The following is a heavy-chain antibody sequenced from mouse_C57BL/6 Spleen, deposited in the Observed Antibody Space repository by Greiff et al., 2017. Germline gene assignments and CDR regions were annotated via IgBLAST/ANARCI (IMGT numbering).Heavy chain of an antibody. Sequence: VKLMESGAELARPGASVKLSCKASGYTFTSYGISWVKQRTGQGLEWIGEIYPRSGNTYYNEKFKGKATLTADKSSSTAYMELRSLTSEDSAVYFCGEGDYAFAYWGQGTLVTVSA. D-gene: IGHD2-4*01. J-gene: IGHJ3*01. CDR2: IYPRSGNT. CDR3: GEGDYAFAY. V-gene: IGHV1-81*01. CDR1: GYTFTSYG.